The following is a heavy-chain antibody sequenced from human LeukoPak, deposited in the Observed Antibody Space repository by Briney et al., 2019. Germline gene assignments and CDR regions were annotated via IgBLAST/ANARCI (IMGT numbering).Heavy chain of an antibody. CDR1: GGTFTSYA. CDR3: ARDRIAVAGTESIYYYYGMDV. J-gene: IGHJ6*02. CDR2: IIPILGIA. D-gene: IGHD6-19*01. Sequence: GASVKVSCTASGGTFTSYAISWVRQAPGQGLEWMGRIIPILGIANYAQKFQGRVTITADKSTSTAYMELSSLRSEDTAVYYCARDRIAVAGTESIYYYYGMDVWGQGTTVTVSS. V-gene: IGHV1-69*04.